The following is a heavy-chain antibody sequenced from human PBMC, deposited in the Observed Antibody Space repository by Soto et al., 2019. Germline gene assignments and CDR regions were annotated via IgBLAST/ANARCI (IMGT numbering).Heavy chain of an antibody. V-gene: IGHV3-9*01. CDR3: AKDQAKYYDILTGYSPRGYYYYYMDV. J-gene: IGHJ6*03. CDR1: GFTFEDYA. D-gene: IGHD3-9*01. CDR2: ISWNSGSI. Sequence: GGSLRLSGEASGFTFEDYAMHWVRQAPGKGLEWVSGISWNSGSIGYADSVKGRFTISRDNAKNSLYLQMNSLRAEDTALYYCAKDQAKYYDILTGYSPRGYYYYYMDVWGKGTTVTVSS.